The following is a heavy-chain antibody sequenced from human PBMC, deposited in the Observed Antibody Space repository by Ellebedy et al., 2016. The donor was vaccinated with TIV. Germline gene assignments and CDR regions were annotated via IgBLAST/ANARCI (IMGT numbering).Heavy chain of an antibody. V-gene: IGHV1-2*02. Sequence: ASVKVSXXASGYTFTGYYMHWVRQAPGQGLEWMGWINPNSGGTNYAQKFQGRVTMTRDTSISTAYMELGRLRSDDTAVYYCARVAGSYNNWFNPWGQGTLVTVSS. CDR1: GYTFTGYY. D-gene: IGHD1-26*01. CDR2: INPNSGGT. CDR3: ARVAGSYNNWFNP. J-gene: IGHJ5*02.